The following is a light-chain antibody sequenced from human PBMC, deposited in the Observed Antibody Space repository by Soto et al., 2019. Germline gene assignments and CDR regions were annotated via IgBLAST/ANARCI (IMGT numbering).Light chain of an antibody. CDR2: EVS. Sequence: QSALTQPASVSVSPGQSITISCTGTSSDVGAHNFVSWYQQHPGKAPKLMIYEVSNRPSGVSNRFSGSKSGNTASLTISGLQAEAEADYYCNSYTNTAASVFGTGTKLTVL. CDR3: NSYTNTAASV. J-gene: IGLJ1*01. V-gene: IGLV2-14*01. CDR1: SSDVGAHNF.